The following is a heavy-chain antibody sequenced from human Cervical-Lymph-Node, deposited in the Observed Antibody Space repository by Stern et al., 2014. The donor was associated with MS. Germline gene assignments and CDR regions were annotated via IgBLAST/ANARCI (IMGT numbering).Heavy chain of an antibody. CDR2: ISYDGSNK. D-gene: IGHD5-24*01. CDR1: GFTFSSYA. CDR3: ARDDSIGDGYNWPFDY. V-gene: IGHV3-30-3*01. Sequence: QVQLVQSGGGVVQPGRSLRLSCAASGFTFSSYAMHWVRQAPGKGLAWVAVISYDGSNKYYAESVKGRFTISRDNSKNTLYLQMNSLRAEDTAVYYCARDDSIGDGYNWPFDYWGQGTLVTVSS. J-gene: IGHJ4*02.